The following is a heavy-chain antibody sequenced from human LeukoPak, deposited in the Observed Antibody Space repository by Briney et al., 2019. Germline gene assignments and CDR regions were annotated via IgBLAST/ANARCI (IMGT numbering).Heavy chain of an antibody. D-gene: IGHD6-6*01. Sequence: PGGSLRLSCAASGFTFSSYAMSWVRQAPGKGLEWVSAISGSGGSTYYADSVKGRFTISRDNSKNTLYLQMNSLRAEGTAVYYCAPLGPYSSSSIDYWGQGTLVTVSS. V-gene: IGHV3-23*01. CDR1: GFTFSSYA. CDR3: APLGPYSSSSIDY. J-gene: IGHJ4*02. CDR2: ISGSGGST.